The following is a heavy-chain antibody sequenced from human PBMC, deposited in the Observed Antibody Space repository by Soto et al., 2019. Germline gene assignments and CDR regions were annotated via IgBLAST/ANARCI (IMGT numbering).Heavy chain of an antibody. CDR1: GGSFDITSSY. D-gene: IGHD2-21*02. V-gene: IGHV4-30-4*08. Sequence: PSETLSLTCTVSGGSFDITSSYWAWVRQPPGKGLEWIGYIYYSGSIYYNPSLQSRVTMSVDTSKNLFSLKLSSVTAADTAVYFCAREDDGGDRDYYGLDVWGQGTTVTVSS. CDR3: AREDDGGDRDYYGLDV. J-gene: IGHJ6*02. CDR2: IYYSGSI.